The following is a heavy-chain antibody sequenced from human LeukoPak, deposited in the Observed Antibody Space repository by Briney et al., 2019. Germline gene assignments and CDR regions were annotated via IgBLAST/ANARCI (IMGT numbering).Heavy chain of an antibody. D-gene: IGHD2-2*01. V-gene: IGHV3-9*01. CDR3: AKSATIDCSSTSCLRDAFDI. CDR1: GFTFDDYA. J-gene: IGHJ3*02. Sequence: PGGSLGLSCAASGFTFDDYAMHWVRQAPGKGLEWVSGISWNSGSIGYADSVKGRFTISRDNAKNSLYLQMNSLRAEDTALYYCAKSATIDCSSTSCLRDAFDIWGQGTMVTVSS. CDR2: ISWNSGSI.